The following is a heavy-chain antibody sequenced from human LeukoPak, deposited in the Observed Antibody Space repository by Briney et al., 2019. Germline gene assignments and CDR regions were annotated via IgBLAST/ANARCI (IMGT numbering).Heavy chain of an antibody. CDR2: IYTSGST. Sequence: SETLSLTCTVSDGTISSYYWSWIRQPAGKGLEWIGRIYTSGSTKYNPSLKSRVTMSVEASKNQFSLKMTSVTAADTAVYFCARSGRGYTYGTYYYYMDVWGKGTTVTVSS. CDR1: DGTISSYY. CDR3: ARSGRGYTYGTYYYYMDV. D-gene: IGHD5-18*01. J-gene: IGHJ6*03. V-gene: IGHV4-4*07.